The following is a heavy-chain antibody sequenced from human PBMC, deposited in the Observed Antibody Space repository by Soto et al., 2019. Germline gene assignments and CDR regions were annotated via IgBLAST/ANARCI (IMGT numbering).Heavy chain of an antibody. J-gene: IGHJ4*02. D-gene: IGHD1-1*01. CDR2: TWSDGNNK. CDR3: ARIQLDTIMALDC. V-gene: IGHV3-33*01. CDR1: GFTFNTYG. Sequence: QVQLVESGGGVVQPGRSLRLSCAVSGFTFNTYGFHWVRQAPGKGLEWVSVTWSDGNNKYYADSVKGRFTISRDSSKNTLYLQMNSLRVEDTAVYYCARIQLDTIMALDCWGQGTLVTVSS.